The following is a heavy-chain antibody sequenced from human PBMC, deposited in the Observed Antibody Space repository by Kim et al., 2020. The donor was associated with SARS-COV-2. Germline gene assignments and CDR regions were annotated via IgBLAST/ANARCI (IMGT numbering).Heavy chain of an antibody. V-gene: IGHV4-59*13. CDR1: GGSISSYY. CDR3: AREGIAAAKYYFDY. J-gene: IGHJ4*02. CDR2: IYYSGST. Sequence: SETLSLTCTVSGGSISSYYWSWIRQPPGKGLEWIGYIYYSGSTNYHPSLKSRVTISVDTSKNQFSLKLSSVTAADTAVYYCAREGIAAAKYYFDYWGQGTLVTVSS. D-gene: IGHD6-13*01.